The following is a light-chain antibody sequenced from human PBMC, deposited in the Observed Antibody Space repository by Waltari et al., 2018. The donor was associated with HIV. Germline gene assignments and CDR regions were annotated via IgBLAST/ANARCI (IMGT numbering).Light chain of an antibody. Sequence: QSVLTQPPSVSAAPGQKVTIPCSGSSSNIGNNYVSWYQQLPGTAPKLLIYDNKKRPSGIPDRFSGSKSGTSATLGITGLQTGDEADYYCGTWDSSLSAGLFGGGTKLTVL. V-gene: IGLV1-51*01. CDR2: DNK. CDR1: SSNIGNNY. CDR3: GTWDSSLSAGL. J-gene: IGLJ2*01.